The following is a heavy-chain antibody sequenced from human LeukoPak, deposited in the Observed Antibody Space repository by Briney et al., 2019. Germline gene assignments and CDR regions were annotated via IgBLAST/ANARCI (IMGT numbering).Heavy chain of an antibody. CDR3: AIQTYYYDSRDY. CDR2: IYSGGST. V-gene: IGHV3-66*01. J-gene: IGHJ4*02. D-gene: IGHD3-22*01. CDR1: GFTVSSNY. Sequence: GGSLRLSCAASGFTVSSNYMSWVRQAPGKGLEWVSVIYSGGSTYYADSVKGRLTISRANSKNTFYLQLKSWTVEDTAVYYCAIQTYYYDSRDYWGQGTLVTVSS.